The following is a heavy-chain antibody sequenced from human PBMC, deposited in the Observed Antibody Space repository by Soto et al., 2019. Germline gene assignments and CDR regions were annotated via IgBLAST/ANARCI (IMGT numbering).Heavy chain of an antibody. Sequence: EVQLVESGGGLVKPGGSLTLSCAASDFTCTNACMNWVRQAPGKGLEWVGRIKTTPDGGTTDYAAPVKGRFAISRDDSKTTLYLQMNSLKTDDSAVYYCVTMMSSGYGYRPFEFWGQGALVTVSS. CDR1: DFTCTNAC. V-gene: IGHV3-15*07. CDR3: VTMMSSGYGYRPFEF. CDR2: IKTTPDGGTT. J-gene: IGHJ4*02. D-gene: IGHD5-18*01.